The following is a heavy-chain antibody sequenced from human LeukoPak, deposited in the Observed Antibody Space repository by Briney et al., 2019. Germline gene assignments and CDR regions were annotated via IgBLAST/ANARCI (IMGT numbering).Heavy chain of an antibody. CDR3: ARFGRTTTGGY. CDR2: TWYDGSNK. D-gene: IGHD1-14*01. CDR1: GFTFSNFG. V-gene: IGHV3-33*01. J-gene: IGHJ4*02. Sequence: GTSLRLSCAASGFTFSNFGMHWVRQAPDKGLEWVAATWYDGSNKYYADSVKGRFTISRDNAKNSLYLQMNSLRAEDTAVYYCARFGRTTTGGYWGQGTLVTVSS.